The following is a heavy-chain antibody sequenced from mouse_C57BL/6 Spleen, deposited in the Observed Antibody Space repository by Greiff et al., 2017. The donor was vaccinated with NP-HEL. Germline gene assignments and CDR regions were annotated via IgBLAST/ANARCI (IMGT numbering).Heavy chain of an antibody. CDR1: GFTFSSYA. V-gene: IGHV5-4*01. D-gene: IGHD4-1*02. CDR2: ISDGGSYT. CDR3: ARDEGPTGTAY. J-gene: IGHJ3*01. Sequence: DVMLVESGGGLVKPGGSLKLSCAASGFTFSSYAMSWVRQTPEKRLEWVATISDGGSYTYYPDNVKGRFTISRDNAKNNLYLQMSHLKSEDTAMYYCARDEGPTGTAYWGQGTLVTVSA.